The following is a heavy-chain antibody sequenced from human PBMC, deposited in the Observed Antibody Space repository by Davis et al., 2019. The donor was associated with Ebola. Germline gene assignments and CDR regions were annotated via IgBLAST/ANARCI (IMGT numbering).Heavy chain of an antibody. V-gene: IGHV6-1*01. CDR2: TYYRSKWYN. J-gene: IGHJ4*02. CDR1: GDSVSRKSGA. D-gene: IGHD3-10*01. Sequence: SQTLSLTCAISGDSVSRKSGAWSWIRQSPSRGLEWLGRTYYRSKWYNDYAVSVKSRITINPDTSKNQFSLQLNSVTPEDTAVYYCARGLLWFGELPLVYFDYWGQGTLVTVSS. CDR3: ARGLLWFGELPLVYFDY.